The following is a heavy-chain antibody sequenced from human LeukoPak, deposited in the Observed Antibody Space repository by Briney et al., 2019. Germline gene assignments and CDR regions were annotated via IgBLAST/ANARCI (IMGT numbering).Heavy chain of an antibody. CDR3: GGAATGTVGWFDP. D-gene: IGHD6-13*01. CDR2: IYYSGTT. V-gene: IGHV4-39*01. CDR1: GDSVSSSSYY. J-gene: IGHJ5*02. Sequence: SKTLSLTCTVSGDSVSSSSYYWGWIRQPPGKGLEWIGSIYYSGTTSYNPSLKSRVTISVDTSKNQFSLMLTPVTASDTAVYFCGGAATGTVGWFDPWGQGTLVTVSS.